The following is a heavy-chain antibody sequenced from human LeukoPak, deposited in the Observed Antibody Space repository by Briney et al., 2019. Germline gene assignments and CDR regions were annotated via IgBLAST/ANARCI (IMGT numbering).Heavy chain of an antibody. CDR1: GSSISSGGYY. Sequence: PSETLSLTCTVSGSSISSGGYYWSWIRQHPGKGLEWLGYIYYSGSTSYNPSLKSRVTISVDTSKNQFSLKLTSVTAADAAVYYCARHLRGAHHDYWGQGSLVTVSS. D-gene: IGHD5-12*01. J-gene: IGHJ4*02. V-gene: IGHV4-61*08. CDR2: IYYSGST. CDR3: ARHLRGAHHDY.